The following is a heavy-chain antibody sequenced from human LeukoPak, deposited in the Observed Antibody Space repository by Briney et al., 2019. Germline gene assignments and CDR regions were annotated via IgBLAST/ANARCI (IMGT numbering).Heavy chain of an antibody. CDR1: GFTFSSYA. V-gene: IGHV3-30-3*01. J-gene: IGHJ4*02. D-gene: IGHD1-26*01. CDR2: ISYDGSNK. CDR3: ARVSTSIRGACGY. Sequence: GGSLRLSCAASGFTFSSYAMHWVRQAPGKGLEWVAVISYDGSNKYYADSVKGRFTISRDNSKNTLYLQMNSLRAEDTAVYYCARVSTSIRGACGYWGQGTLVTVSS.